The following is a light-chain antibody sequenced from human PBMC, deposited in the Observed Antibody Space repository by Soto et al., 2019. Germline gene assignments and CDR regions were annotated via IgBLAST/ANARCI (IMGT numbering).Light chain of an antibody. V-gene: IGKV2-30*01. CDR3: MQGTYWPPYT. CDR2: KVS. J-gene: IGKJ2*01. CDR1: QSLVYSDGNTY. Sequence: DVVMTQSPLSLPVTLGQPASISCRSSQSLVYSDGNTYLSWIKQRPGQSPRRLIYKVSNRDSGVPDRFTGSGLSSYFTLKISVVEAEDVGLYYCMQGTYWPPYTFGQGTKLEIK.